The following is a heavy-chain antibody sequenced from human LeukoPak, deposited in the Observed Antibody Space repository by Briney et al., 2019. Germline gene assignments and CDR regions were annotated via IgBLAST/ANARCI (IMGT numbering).Heavy chain of an antibody. CDR2: IKEDGSEK. V-gene: IGHV3-7*01. Sequence: GGSLTLSCADSGSTFSNFWMTWVRQAPGKGLEWVANIKEDGSEKYHVDPVKDRFTISRDNANNSLYLQMTSLRADDTAVYYCARSGAARYLDTSGQGNLVTVSS. J-gene: IGHJ5*02. CDR3: ARSGAARYLDT. D-gene: IGHD6-6*01. CDR1: GSTFSNFW.